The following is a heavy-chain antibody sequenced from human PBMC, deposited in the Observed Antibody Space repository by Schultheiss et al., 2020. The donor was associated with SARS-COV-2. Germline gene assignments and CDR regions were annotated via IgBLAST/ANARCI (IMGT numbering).Heavy chain of an antibody. D-gene: IGHD3-10*01. CDR1: GGSISSGGYS. V-gene: IGHV4-34*01. Sequence: SETLSLTCAVSGGSISSGGYSWSWIRQPPGKGLEWIGEINHSGSTNYNPSLKSRVTISVDTSKNQFSLKLSSVTAADTAVYYCARAPYGSGGHDAFDIWGQGTMVTVSS. CDR3: ARAPYGSGGHDAFDI. CDR2: INHSGST. J-gene: IGHJ3*02.